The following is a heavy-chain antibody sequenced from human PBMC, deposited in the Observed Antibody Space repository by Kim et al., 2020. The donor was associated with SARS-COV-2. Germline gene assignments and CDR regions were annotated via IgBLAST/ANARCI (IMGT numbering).Heavy chain of an antibody. CDR2: ISAYNGNT. J-gene: IGHJ4*02. Sequence: ASVKVSCKASGYTFTSYGISWVRQAPGQGLEWMGWISAYNGNTNYAQKLQGRVTMTTDTSTSTAYMELRSLRSDDTAVYYCASYRPFGGAGTAFNYWGQGTLVTVSS. D-gene: IGHD6-19*01. CDR1: GYTFTSYG. CDR3: ASYRPFGGAGTAFNY. V-gene: IGHV1-18*01.